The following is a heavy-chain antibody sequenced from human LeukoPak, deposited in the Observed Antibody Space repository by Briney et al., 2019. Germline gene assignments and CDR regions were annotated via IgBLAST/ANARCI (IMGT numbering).Heavy chain of an antibody. CDR2: IYPGDSNT. Sequence: GESLKISCKGSAYTFTSYWIGWVRPMPGKGLEWMGIIYPGDSNTRDSPSFQGQVTISADKSINTAYLQWSSLKPSDTAMYYCARLRGGYIYGFDYWGQGTLVTVSS. J-gene: IGHJ4*02. CDR3: ARLRGGYIYGFDY. CDR1: AYTFTSYW. D-gene: IGHD5-18*01. V-gene: IGHV5-51*01.